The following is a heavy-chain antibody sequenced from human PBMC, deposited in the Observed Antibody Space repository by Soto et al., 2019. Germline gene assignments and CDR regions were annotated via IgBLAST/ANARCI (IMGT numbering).Heavy chain of an antibody. V-gene: IGHV4-59*01. Sequence: QVQLQESGPGLVKPSETLSLTCTVSGGSISSYYWSWIRQPPGKGLEWIGYIYYSGSTNYNPSLKSRVTISVDTSKNQFSLKLSSVTAADTAVYYCARGSYDSSGYPMWYFDHWGQGTLVTVSS. CDR3: ARGSYDSSGYPMWYFDH. CDR1: GGSISSYY. D-gene: IGHD3-22*01. J-gene: IGHJ4*02. CDR2: IYYSGST.